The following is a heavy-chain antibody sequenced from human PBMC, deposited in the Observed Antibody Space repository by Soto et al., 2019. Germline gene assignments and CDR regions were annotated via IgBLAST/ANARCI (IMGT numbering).Heavy chain of an antibody. CDR1: GGSVSTGVHY. CDR2: IYYSGST. V-gene: IGHV4-61*08. Sequence: QVQLQESGPGLVKPSETLSLTCTVSVSGGSVSTGVHYWSWIRQPPGKGLEWIGYIYYSGSTNYNPSLKSRVTISVDTSKNQCSLKLTSVTAADPAVYYCARGYYTSWYWFDRWGRGTLVTVSS. CDR3: ARGYYTSWYWFDR. J-gene: IGHJ2*01. D-gene: IGHD6-13*01.